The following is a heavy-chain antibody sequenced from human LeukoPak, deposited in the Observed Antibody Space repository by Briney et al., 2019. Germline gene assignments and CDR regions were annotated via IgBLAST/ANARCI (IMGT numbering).Heavy chain of an antibody. CDR3: ARNFYDSSGYPLGLFDY. V-gene: IGHV1-69*13. CDR2: IIPIFGTA. D-gene: IGHD3-22*01. CDR1: GGTFSSYA. Sequence: SVKVSCKASGGTFSSYAISWVRQAPGQGLEWMGGIIPIFGTANYAQKFQGRVTITADESTSTAYMELSSLRSEDTAVYYCARNFYDSSGYPLGLFDYWGQGTLVTVSP. J-gene: IGHJ4*02.